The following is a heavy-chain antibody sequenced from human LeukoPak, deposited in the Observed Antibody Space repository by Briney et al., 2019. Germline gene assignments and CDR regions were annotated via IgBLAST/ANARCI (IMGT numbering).Heavy chain of an antibody. Sequence: GGSLRLSCVASGFTFSNYWMHWVRQAPGKGLVWVSRINSDGSITTYADSVKGRFTISRDNAKNTLYLQMNSLRAKDTAVYYCASRTYNYDSSGDYWGQGTLVTVSS. CDR1: GFTFSNYW. CDR3: ASRTYNYDSSGDY. J-gene: IGHJ4*02. V-gene: IGHV3-74*01. CDR2: INSDGSIT. D-gene: IGHD3-22*01.